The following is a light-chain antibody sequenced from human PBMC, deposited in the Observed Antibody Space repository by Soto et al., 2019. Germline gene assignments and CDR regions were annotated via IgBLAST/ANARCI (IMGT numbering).Light chain of an antibody. V-gene: IGLV1-51*01. CDR2: DNN. Sequence: QSVLTQPPSVSAAPGQKVTISCSGSSSNIGNNYVSWYQQLPGTAPKLLIYDNNKRPSGITDRFSVSKSGTSATLGITGLQTGDEADYYCGTWYSSLSAGVFGGGTQLAV. CDR1: SSNIGNNY. CDR3: GTWYSSLSAGV. J-gene: IGLJ2*01.